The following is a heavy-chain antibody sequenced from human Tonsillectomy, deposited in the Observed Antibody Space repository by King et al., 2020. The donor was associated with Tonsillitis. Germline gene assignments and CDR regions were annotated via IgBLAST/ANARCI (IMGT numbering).Heavy chain of an antibody. CDR2: ISYDGSDE. CDR1: GFTFRYYG. J-gene: IGHJ3*02. V-gene: IGHV3-30*18. Sequence: VQLVESGGGVVQPGKSLRLSCAASGFTFRYYGMHWVRQAPGKGLEWVAIISYDGSDEDYADSVKGRFTISRDNSKNTLYLQMSSLRTEDRAVYYCAKDFGVVVTKSAFDIWGQGTMVTVSS. D-gene: IGHD3-3*01. CDR3: AKDFGVVVTKSAFDI.